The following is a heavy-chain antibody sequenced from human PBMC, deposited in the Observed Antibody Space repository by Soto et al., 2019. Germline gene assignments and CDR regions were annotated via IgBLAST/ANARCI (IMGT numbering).Heavy chain of an antibody. V-gene: IGHV4-59*01. D-gene: IGHD3-3*01. J-gene: IGHJ5*02. CDR3: ARARMTIFGVVIPNWFDP. CDR2: IYYSGST. CDR1: GGSISSYY. Sequence: SETLSLTCTVSGGSISSYYWSWIRQPPGKGLEWIGYIYYSGSTNYNPSLKSRVTIPVDTSKNQFSLKLSSVTAAATAVYYCARARMTIFGVVIPNWFDPWGQGILVTVSS.